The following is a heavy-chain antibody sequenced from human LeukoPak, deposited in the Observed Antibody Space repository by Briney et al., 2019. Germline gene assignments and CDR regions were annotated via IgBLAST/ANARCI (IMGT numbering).Heavy chain of an antibody. Sequence: GASVKVSCKASGDTFTSSDFNWVRQATGQGLEWMGWMSPNSGNTDYAQKFQGRVTMTRNTSISTAYMELSSLRSEDTAVYYCARRRRYFDWLSYDDAFDIWGQGTMVTVSS. CDR3: ARRRRYFDWLSYDDAFDI. D-gene: IGHD3-9*01. CDR2: MSPNSGNT. CDR1: GDTFTSSD. V-gene: IGHV1-8*01. J-gene: IGHJ3*02.